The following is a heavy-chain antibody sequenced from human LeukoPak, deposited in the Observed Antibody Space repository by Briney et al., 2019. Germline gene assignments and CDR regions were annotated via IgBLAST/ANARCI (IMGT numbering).Heavy chain of an antibody. CDR2: IYYSGST. CDR1: GGSISSGGYY. Sequence: PSETLSLTCTVSGGSISSGGYYWSWIRQHPGKGLEWIGYIYYSGSTYYNPSLKSRVTISVDTSENQFSLKLSSVTAADTAVYYCARLPQIYDSSGSPVDYWGQGTLVTVSS. D-gene: IGHD3-22*01. CDR3: ARLPQIYDSSGSPVDY. J-gene: IGHJ4*02. V-gene: IGHV4-31*03.